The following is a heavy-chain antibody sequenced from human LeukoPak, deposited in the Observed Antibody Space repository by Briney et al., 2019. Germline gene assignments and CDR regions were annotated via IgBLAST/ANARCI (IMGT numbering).Heavy chain of an antibody. Sequence: SETLSLTCTVSGGSISSSSYYWGWIRQPPGKGLEWTGSIYYSGSTYYNPSLKSRVTISVDTSKNQFSLKLSSVTAAGTAVYYCARRRIQLWSPLDYWGQGTLVTVSS. CDR2: IYYSGST. CDR3: ARRRIQLWSPLDY. V-gene: IGHV4-39*01. D-gene: IGHD5-18*01. CDR1: GGSISSSSYY. J-gene: IGHJ4*02.